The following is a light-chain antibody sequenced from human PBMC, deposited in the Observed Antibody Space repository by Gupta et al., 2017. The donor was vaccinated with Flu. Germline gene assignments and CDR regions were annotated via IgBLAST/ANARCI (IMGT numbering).Light chain of an antibody. J-gene: IGLJ2*01. Sequence: SYVGNYDYVSWYQQHPGKAPKLMIYSITERPSGVPERFSGSKSGKTASLTISGLQAEDEASYYCCSYAGTFTFVFGGGTKLTVL. V-gene: IGLV2-11*01. CDR1: SYVGNYDY. CDR3: CSYAGTFTFV. CDR2: SIT.